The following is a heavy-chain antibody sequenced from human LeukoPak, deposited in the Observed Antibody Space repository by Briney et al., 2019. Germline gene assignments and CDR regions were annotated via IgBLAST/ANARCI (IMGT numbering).Heavy chain of an antibody. Sequence: GRSLRLSCAASGFTFDDSAMHWVRQAPGKGLEWVSGISWNSGSIGYADSVKGRFTISRDNAKNSLYLQMNSLRAEDTALYYCAKASGYYDSSGYYQSWGQGTLVTVSS. CDR3: AKASGYYDSSGYYQS. CDR2: ISWNSGSI. J-gene: IGHJ4*02. CDR1: GFTFDDSA. V-gene: IGHV3-9*01. D-gene: IGHD3-22*01.